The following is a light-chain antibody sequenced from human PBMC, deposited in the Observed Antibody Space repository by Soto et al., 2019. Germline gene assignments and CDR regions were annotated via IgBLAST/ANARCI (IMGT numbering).Light chain of an antibody. CDR3: SSYAGSNIYV. CDR2: EVS. J-gene: IGLJ1*01. Sequence: QSVLTQPPSASGSPGQSVTISCTGTSSDVGGYDYVSWYQQHPGKVPKLMIYEVSKRPPGVPDRFSGSKSGNTVSLTVSGLQAEDEADYYCSSYAGSNIYVFGTGTKVTVL. V-gene: IGLV2-8*01. CDR1: SSDVGGYDY.